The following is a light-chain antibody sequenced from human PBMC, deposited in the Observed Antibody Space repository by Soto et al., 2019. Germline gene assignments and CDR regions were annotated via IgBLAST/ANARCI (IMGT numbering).Light chain of an antibody. Sequence: DIQMTQSPSTLSASVGDRVTITCRASQSIGRWLAWYQQKPGKAPKFLIYDASSLEPGVSSRFSGSGSGSEFTLTISSLQPDDFATYYCQQYDSSSPTFGQGTKVEVK. CDR3: QQYDSSSPT. V-gene: IGKV1-5*01. CDR2: DAS. CDR1: QSIGRW. J-gene: IGKJ1*01.